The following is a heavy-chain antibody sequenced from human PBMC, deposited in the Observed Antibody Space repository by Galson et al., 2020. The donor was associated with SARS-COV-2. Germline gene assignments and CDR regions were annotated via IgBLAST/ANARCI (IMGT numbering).Heavy chain of an antibody. V-gene: IGHV3-53*01. CDR2: IYSGGST. D-gene: IGHD3-22*01. Sequence: GESLKISCAASGFTVSSNYMSWVRQAPGKGLEWVSVIYSGGSTYYADSVKGRFTISRDNSKNTLYLQMNSLRAEDTAVYYCASGDPYSADSSGYYYGTTFILWGQGTLVTVSS. J-gene: IGHJ4*02. CDR1: GFTVSSNY. CDR3: ASGDPYSADSSGYYYGTTFIL.